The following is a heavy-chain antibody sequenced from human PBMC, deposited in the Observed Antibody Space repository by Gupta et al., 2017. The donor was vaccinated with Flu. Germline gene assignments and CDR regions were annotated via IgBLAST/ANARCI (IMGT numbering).Heavy chain of an antibody. CDR3: AKGGTDCSGGSCYSGAIY. J-gene: IGHJ4*02. CDR1: GFTFSRYA. D-gene: IGHD2-15*01. CDR2: ISGSGGST. V-gene: IGHV3-23*01. Sequence: EVQLLESGGGLVQPGGSLRLSCAASGFTFSRYAMRWVRQAPGKGLEWVSAISGSGGSTYYADSVKGRVTISRDNSKNTLYLQMNSLRAEDTAVYYCAKGGTDCSGGSCYSGAIYWGQGTLVTVSS.